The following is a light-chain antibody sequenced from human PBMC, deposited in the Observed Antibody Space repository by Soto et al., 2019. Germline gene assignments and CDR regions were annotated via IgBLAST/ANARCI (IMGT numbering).Light chain of an antibody. J-gene: IGKJ5*01. CDR3: QQFNNYLS. CDR1: QGISSY. Sequence: HFTQSRSSVSASVGDNVTITCRASQGISSYLAWYQQKPGKAPKLLIYKASSLESGDPSSFSGSGSGTAFTLTISSLQPEDFATYYCQQFNNYLSFGQAVRLEIK. V-gene: IGKV1D-13*01. CDR2: KAS.